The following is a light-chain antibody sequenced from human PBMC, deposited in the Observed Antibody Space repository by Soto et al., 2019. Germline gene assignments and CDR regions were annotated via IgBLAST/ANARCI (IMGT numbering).Light chain of an antibody. Sequence: QSVLTQPPSASGTPGQRVTISCSGSSSNIGNNHLFWYQQLPGTAPKLLIYKTNHRPSRVPDRFSASKSGTSASLAISGLRSEDEADYYCAAWDDSLRVWVFGGGTKLT. V-gene: IGLV1-47*01. CDR1: SSNIGNNH. CDR2: KTN. J-gene: IGLJ3*02. CDR3: AAWDDSLRVWV.